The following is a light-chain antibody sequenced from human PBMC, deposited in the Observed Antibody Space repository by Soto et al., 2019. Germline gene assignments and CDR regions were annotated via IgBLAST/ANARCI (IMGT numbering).Light chain of an antibody. CDR3: AAWDDSLNGVV. CDR2: GNN. V-gene: IGLV1-44*01. CDR1: SSNIGNNN. J-gene: IGLJ2*01. Sequence: QSALTQPPSASGTPGQRVTISCSGSSSNIGNNNVNWYQQLPGTAPKLLIYGNNQRPSGVPDRISGSKSGTSASLAISGLQSEDEADYYCAAWDDSLNGVVFGGGTKLTVL.